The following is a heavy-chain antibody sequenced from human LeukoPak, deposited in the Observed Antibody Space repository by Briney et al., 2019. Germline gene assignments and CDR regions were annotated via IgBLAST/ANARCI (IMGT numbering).Heavy chain of an antibody. CDR2: IYYSGST. J-gene: IGHJ4*02. CDR1: GGSITSYY. V-gene: IGHV4-59*12. CDR3: ARGTTNFWSGYYTGDYFDY. Sequence: PSETLSLTCTVSGGSITSYYWSWIRQPPGKGLEWIGYIYYSGSTNYNPSLKSRVTISVDTSKNQSSLKLSSVTAADTAVYYCARGTTNFWSGYYTGDYFDYWGQGTLVTVSS. D-gene: IGHD3-3*01.